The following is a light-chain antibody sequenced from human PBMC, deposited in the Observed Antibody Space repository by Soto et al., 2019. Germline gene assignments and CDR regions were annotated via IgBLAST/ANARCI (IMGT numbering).Light chain of an antibody. J-gene: IGLJ3*02. Sequence: QSVLTQPPSASGSPGQAVTISCTGTSSDVGGYNYVSWYQQHTGKAPKVMIYEVNKRPSGVPDRFSGSKSGNTASLTVSGLQAEDAADYFCKSYTGINTWVLGGATKLTVL. V-gene: IGLV2-8*01. CDR3: KSYTGINTWV. CDR2: EVN. CDR1: SSDVGGYNY.